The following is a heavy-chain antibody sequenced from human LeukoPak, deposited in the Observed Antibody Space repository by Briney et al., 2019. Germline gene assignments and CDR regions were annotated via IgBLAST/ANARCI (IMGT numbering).Heavy chain of an antibody. J-gene: IGHJ6*03. CDR2: MNPNSGNT. V-gene: IGHV1-8*01. CDR3: ARVDGGPPYYYYYMDV. CDR1: GYTFTSYD. D-gene: IGHD5-24*01. Sequence: GASVKVSCKASGYTFTSYDINWVRQATGQGLEWMGWMNPNSGNTGYAQKFQGRVTMTRNTSISTAYMELSSLRSEDTAVYYCARVDGGPPYYYYYMDVWGKGTTVTASS.